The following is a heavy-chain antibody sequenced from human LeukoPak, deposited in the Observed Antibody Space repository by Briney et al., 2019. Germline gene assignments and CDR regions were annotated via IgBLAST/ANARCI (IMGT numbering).Heavy chain of an antibody. CDR2: IKSSSSYT. D-gene: IGHD6-13*01. CDR1: GFTLSDYY. V-gene: IGHV3-11*03. CDR3: ARALRIAAATTSFDY. Sequence: PGGSLRLSCVASGFTLSDYYMTWIRQAPGKGLEWASYIKSSSSYTNYADSVKGRFTVSRDNAKNSLYLQMNSLRAEDTAVYYCARALRIAAATTSFDYWGEGTLVTVSS. J-gene: IGHJ4*02.